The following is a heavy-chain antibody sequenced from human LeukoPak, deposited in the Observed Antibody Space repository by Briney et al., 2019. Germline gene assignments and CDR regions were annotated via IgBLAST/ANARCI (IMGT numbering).Heavy chain of an antibody. CDR2: ISYDGNNK. V-gene: IGHV3-30*04. Sequence: QSGGSLRLSCAASGFTFSSYAMHWVRQAPGKGLEWVAVISYDGNNKYYADSVKGRFTISRDNSKNTLYLQMNSLRAEDTAVYYCARDIREAGTLAFDYWGQGTLVTVSS. CDR1: GFTFSSYA. D-gene: IGHD6-13*01. J-gene: IGHJ4*02. CDR3: ARDIREAGTLAFDY.